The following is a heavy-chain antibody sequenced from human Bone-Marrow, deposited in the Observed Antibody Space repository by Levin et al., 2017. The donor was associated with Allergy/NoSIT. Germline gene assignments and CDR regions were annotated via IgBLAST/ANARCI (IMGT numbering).Heavy chain of an antibody. CDR1: GFTFSSYA. Sequence: GGSLRLSCAASGFTFSSYAMHWVRQAPGKGLEWVAFIWFDGTNKYYADSVKGRFTISRDNSKNTLYLQMNSLRAEDTAVYYCARAGRSSDWNPDYFDYWGQGTLVTVSS. J-gene: IGHJ4*02. CDR3: ARAGRSSDWNPDYFDY. V-gene: IGHV3-33*01. CDR2: IWFDGTNK. D-gene: IGHD6-19*01.